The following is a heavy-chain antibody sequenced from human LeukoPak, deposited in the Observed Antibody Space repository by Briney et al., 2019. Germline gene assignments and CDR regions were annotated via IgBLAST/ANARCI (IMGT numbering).Heavy chain of an antibody. J-gene: IGHJ5*02. CDR1: GFTFGSSE. D-gene: IGHD3-16*02. Sequence: PGGSLRLSCAFSGFTFGSSEINWMRQTPEKRLEWVSSIGGGGTIHYADSVRGRFTVSRDSVKNLVYLQMNSLRDEDTAVYYCDYRGTWGQGTLVTVSS. CDR2: IGGGGTI. V-gene: IGHV3-48*03. CDR3: DYRGT.